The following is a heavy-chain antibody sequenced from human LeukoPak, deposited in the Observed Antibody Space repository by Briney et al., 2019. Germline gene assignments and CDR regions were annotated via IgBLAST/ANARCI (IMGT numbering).Heavy chain of an antibody. CDR2: ISAYNGNT. CDR3: ARDSKTRSGFDP. CDR1: GYTFTSYG. V-gene: IGHV1-18*01. Sequence: EASVKVSCKAPGYTFTSYGISWVRQAPGQGLEWMGWISAYNGNTNYAQNLQGRVTMTTDTSTSTAYMELRSLRSDDTAVYYCARDSKTRSGFDPWGQGTLVTVSS. J-gene: IGHJ5*02.